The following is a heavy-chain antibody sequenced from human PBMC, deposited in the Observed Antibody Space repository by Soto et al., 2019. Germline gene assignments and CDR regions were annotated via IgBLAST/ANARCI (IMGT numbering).Heavy chain of an antibody. CDR3: ARHCSGGSCYSSSLYYYGMDV. Sequence: GESLKISCKGSGYSFTSYWIGWVRQMPGKGLEWMGIIYPGDSDTRYSPSFQGQVTTSADKSISTAYLQWSSLKASDTAMYYCARHCSGGSCYSSSLYYYGMDVWGQGTTVTVSS. D-gene: IGHD2-15*01. V-gene: IGHV5-51*01. CDR2: IYPGDSDT. CDR1: GYSFTSYW. J-gene: IGHJ6*02.